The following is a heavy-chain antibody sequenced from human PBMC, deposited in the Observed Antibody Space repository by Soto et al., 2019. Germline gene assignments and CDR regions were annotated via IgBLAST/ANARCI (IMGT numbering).Heavy chain of an antibody. Sequence: QVQLVQSGAEVKKPGSSVKVSCKASGGTFSSYSINWVRQAPGQGLEWMGEIIPIFGTANYAQKFQGRVTLPADESTSTAYMELSSLRSEDTAVYYCARDGGRHAGGIDYWVQGTLVTVSS. J-gene: IGHJ4*02. CDR3: ARDGGRHAGGIDY. V-gene: IGHV1-69*01. D-gene: IGHD1-26*01. CDR1: GGTFSSYS. CDR2: IIPIFGTA.